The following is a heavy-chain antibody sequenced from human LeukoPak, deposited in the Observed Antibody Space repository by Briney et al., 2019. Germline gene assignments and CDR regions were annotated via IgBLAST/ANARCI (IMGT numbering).Heavy chain of an antibody. D-gene: IGHD1-26*01. CDR1: GYTFTGYY. CDR2: INPNSGGT. J-gene: IGHJ6*02. V-gene: IGHV1-2*04. CDR3: ARGGRSISGSLSYYYYGMDV. Sequence: ASVKVSCKASGYTFTGYYMHWVRQAPGQGLEWMGWINPNSGGTNYAQKFQGWVTMTSDTSISTAYMGLSRLRSDDTAVYYCARGGRSISGSLSYYYYGMDVWGQGTTVTVSS.